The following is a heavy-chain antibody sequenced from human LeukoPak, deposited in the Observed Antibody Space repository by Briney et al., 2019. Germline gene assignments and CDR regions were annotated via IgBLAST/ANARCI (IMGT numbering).Heavy chain of an antibody. D-gene: IGHD5-18*01. V-gene: IGHV4-38-2*02. CDR1: GYSISSGYY. J-gene: IGHJ5*02. CDR3: ARPGYLGFGP. CDR2: IYHSGRT. Sequence: PSETLSLTCTVSGYSISSGYYWGWIRQPPGKGLEWIGSIYHSGRTFYNPSLKSRVTISVDTSKNQFSLKLTSVTAADTAVYYCARPGYLGFGPWGQGTLVTVSS.